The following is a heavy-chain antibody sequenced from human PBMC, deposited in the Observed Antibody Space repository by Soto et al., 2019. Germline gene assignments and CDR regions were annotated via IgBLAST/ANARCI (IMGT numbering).Heavy chain of an antibody. J-gene: IGHJ4*02. D-gene: IGHD3-22*01. CDR2: ISYDGSNK. CDR3: ARDRFGTMIVVPIGPINY. V-gene: IGHV3-30-3*01. Sequence: PGGSLRLSCAASGFTFSSYAMHWVRQAPGKGLEWVAVISYDGSNKYYADSVKGRFTISRDNSKNTLYLQMNSLRAEDTAVYYCARDRFGTMIVVPIGPINYWGQGILVTVSS. CDR1: GFTFSSYA.